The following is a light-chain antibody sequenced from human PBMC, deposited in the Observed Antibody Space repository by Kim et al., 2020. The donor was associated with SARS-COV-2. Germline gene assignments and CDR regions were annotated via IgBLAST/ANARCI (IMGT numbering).Light chain of an antibody. CDR1: RSVAYSY. V-gene: IGKV3-20*01. CDR2: GAS. CDR3: QHYGSSPWT. Sequence: SPGERATLSCRTSRSVAYSYLAWYQQKPGQAPRLLVYGASSRATGIPARFSGSGSGTDFTLTINRLEPEDFAVYYCQHYGSSPWTFGQGTKVDIK. J-gene: IGKJ1*01.